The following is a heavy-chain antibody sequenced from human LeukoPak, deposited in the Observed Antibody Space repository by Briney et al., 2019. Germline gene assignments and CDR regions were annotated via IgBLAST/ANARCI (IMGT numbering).Heavy chain of an antibody. CDR1: GFTFSSYS. CDR2: ISWDGGST. V-gene: IGHV3-43*01. Sequence: PGGSLRLSCAASGFTFSSYSMNWVRQAPGKGLEWVSLISWDGGSTYYADSVKGRFTISRDNSKNSLYLQMNSLRTEDTALYYCAKGRGVVTATYFDYWGQGTLVTVSS. D-gene: IGHD2-21*02. CDR3: AKGRGVVTATYFDY. J-gene: IGHJ4*02.